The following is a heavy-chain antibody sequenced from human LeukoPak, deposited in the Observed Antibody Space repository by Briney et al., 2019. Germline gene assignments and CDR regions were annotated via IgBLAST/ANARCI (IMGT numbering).Heavy chain of an antibody. J-gene: IGHJ2*01. CDR2: ISWNSGSI. CDR3: AKGALAGAFYWYFDL. D-gene: IGHD6-19*01. Sequence: GGSLRLSCGAFEFTFDDFAMHWVRQAPGKGLEWVSGISWNSGSIGYADSVKGRFTISRDNAKNSLFLQMDSLRPEDTAFYYCAKGALAGAFYWYFDLWGRGTLVTVSS. CDR1: EFTFDDFA. V-gene: IGHV3-9*01.